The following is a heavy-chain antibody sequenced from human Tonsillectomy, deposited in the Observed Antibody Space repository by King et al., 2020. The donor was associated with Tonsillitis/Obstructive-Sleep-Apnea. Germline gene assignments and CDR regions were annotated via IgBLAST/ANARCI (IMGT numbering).Heavy chain of an antibody. CDR3: ASADTIFGVVDSKYFQH. CDR2: IYYSGST. D-gene: IGHD3-3*01. J-gene: IGHJ1*01. V-gene: IGHV4-39*01. Sequence: PLQESGPGLVKPSETLSLTCTVSGGSISSSSYYWGWIRQPPGKGLEWIVSIYYSGSTYYNPSLKSRVTISVDTSKNQFSLKLSSVTAADTAVYYCASADTIFGVVDSKYFQHWGQGTLVTVSS. CDR1: GGSISSSSYY.